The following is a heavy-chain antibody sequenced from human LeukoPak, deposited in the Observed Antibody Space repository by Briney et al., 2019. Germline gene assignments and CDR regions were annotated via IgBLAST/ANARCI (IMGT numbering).Heavy chain of an antibody. CDR2: IYYSGST. CDR3: ARSGRRGITNFDY. CDR1: GASVSSGSYS. V-gene: IGHV4-61*01. Sequence: SETLSLTCTVSGASVSSGSYSWNWIRQPPGKGLEWIGYIYYSGSTNYNPSLKSRVTISVDTSKNQFSLKLSSVIAADTAVYYCARSGRRGITNFDYWGQGTLITVSS. D-gene: IGHD6-25*01. J-gene: IGHJ4*02.